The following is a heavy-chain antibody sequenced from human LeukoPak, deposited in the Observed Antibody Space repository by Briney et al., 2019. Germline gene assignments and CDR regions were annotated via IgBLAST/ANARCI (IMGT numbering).Heavy chain of an antibody. V-gene: IGHV3-30*18. J-gene: IGHJ6*03. CDR1: GFTFSSYA. Sequence: GGSLRLSCAASGFTFSSYAMSWVRQAPGKGLEWVAVISYDGSNKYYADSVKGRFTISRDNSKNTLYLQMNSLRAEDTAVYYCAKVRGPNFYMDVWGKGTTVTVSS. CDR3: AKVRGPNFYMDV. CDR2: ISYDGSNK.